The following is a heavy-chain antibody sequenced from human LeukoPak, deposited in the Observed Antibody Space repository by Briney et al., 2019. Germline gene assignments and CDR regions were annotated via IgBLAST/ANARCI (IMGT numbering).Heavy chain of an antibody. Sequence: SETLSLACTVSGGSISSYYWSWIRQPPGKGLEWIGYIYYSGSTNYNPSLKSRVTISVDTSKNQFSLKLTSVTAADTAVYYCARGVPEYYDFWSGYFYYFDYWGQGTLVTVSS. CDR2: IYYSGST. CDR3: ARGVPEYYDFWSGYFYYFDY. V-gene: IGHV4-59*01. D-gene: IGHD3-3*01. J-gene: IGHJ4*02. CDR1: GGSISSYY.